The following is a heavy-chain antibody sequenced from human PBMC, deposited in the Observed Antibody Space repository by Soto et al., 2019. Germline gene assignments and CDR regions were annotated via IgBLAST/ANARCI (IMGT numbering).Heavy chain of an antibody. CDR1: VFTFTSYS. D-gene: IGHD1-26*01. CDR2: ISSSSRHI. CDR3: ARDPSDLWEPDQYFPH. V-gene: IGHV3-21*01. J-gene: IGHJ1*01. Sequence: GGSLRLSCASSVFTFTSYSMNWVRQAPGKGLEWVSSISSSSRHIYYADSVKGRFTISRDNAKNSLYLQMNSLRAEDTAMYFCARDPSDLWEPDQYFPHWGQGTLVTVSS.